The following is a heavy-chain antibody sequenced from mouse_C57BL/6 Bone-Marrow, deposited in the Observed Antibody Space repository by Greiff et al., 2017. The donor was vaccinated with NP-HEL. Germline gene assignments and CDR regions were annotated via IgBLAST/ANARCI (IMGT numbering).Heavy chain of an antibody. J-gene: IGHJ3*01. CDR2: IYPGDGDT. V-gene: IGHV1-80*01. CDR3: ARSGVYDGYRAWFAY. CDR1: GYAFSSYW. Sequence: QVQLQQSGAELVKPGASVKISCKASGYAFSSYWMNWVKQRPGKGLEWIGQIYPGDGDTNYNGKFKGKATLTADKSSSTAYMQLSSLTSEDSAVYFCARSGVYDGYRAWFAYWGQGTLVTVSA. D-gene: IGHD2-3*01.